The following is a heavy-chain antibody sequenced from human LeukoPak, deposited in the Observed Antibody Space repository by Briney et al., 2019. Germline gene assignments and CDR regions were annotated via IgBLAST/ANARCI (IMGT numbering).Heavy chain of an antibody. J-gene: IGHJ4*02. V-gene: IGHV1-2*02. Sequence: ASVKVSCKASGYTFPGYYLHWVRQAPGQGLEWMGWINPNSGGTNYAQHFQGRVTMTRDTSISTAYMEVSRLTSDDTAVYYCARDMERSSGFEWGQGTLVTVSS. CDR2: INPNSGGT. CDR1: GYTFPGYY. CDR3: ARDMERSSGFE. D-gene: IGHD6-19*01.